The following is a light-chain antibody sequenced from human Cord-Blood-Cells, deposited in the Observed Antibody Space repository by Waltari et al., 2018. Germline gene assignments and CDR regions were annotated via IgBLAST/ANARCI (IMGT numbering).Light chain of an antibody. Sequence: DIQMTQSPSTLSASVGDRVTITCRACQSISSWLAWYQQKPGKAPKLLIYKASSLESGVPSRFSGSGSGTEFTLTISSLQPDDFATYYCQQYNSYSQWTFGQGTKVEIK. CDR1: QSISSW. CDR2: KAS. V-gene: IGKV1-5*03. CDR3: QQYNSYSQWT. J-gene: IGKJ1*01.